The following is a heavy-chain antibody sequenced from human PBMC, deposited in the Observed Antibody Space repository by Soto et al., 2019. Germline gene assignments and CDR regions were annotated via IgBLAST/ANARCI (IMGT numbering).Heavy chain of an antibody. Sequence: ASVKVSCKASGYTFTGYYMHWVRQAPGQGLEWMGWINPNSGGTNYAQKFQGWVTMTRDTSISTAYMELSRLRSDDTAVYYCARGVRSSSWYEDWFDPWGQGTLVTVTS. CDR3: ARGVRSSSWYEDWFDP. D-gene: IGHD6-13*01. V-gene: IGHV1-2*04. CDR1: GYTFTGYY. CDR2: INPNSGGT. J-gene: IGHJ5*02.